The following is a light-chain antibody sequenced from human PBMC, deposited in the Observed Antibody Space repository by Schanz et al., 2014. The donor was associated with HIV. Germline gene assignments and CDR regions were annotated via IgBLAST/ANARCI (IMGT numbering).Light chain of an antibody. CDR3: SSYAGSNTYV. CDR1: NSNIGNYNL. Sequence: QSALTQPASVSGSPGQSITISCTGTNSNIGNYNLVSWFQQHPGKAPKLIIYAVTKRPSGVPDRFSGSKSGNMASLTVSGLQAEDEADYYCSSYAGSNTYVFGAGTKLTVL. CDR2: AVT. V-gene: IGLV2-14*02. J-gene: IGLJ1*01.